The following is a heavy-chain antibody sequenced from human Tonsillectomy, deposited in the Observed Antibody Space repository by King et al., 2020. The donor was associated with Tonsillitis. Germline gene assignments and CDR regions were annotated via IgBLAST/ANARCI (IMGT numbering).Heavy chain of an antibody. Sequence: VQLVESGAEVKKPGSSVKVSCKASGGTFSSYAFSWVRQAPGQGLEWMGRIIPILGIANYAQKFQGRVTITADKSTSTAYMELSSLRSEDTSVYYCATGDFWDQYYYYMDVWGKGTTVTVSS. CDR3: ATGDFWDQYYYYMDV. J-gene: IGHJ6*03. CDR1: GGTFSSYA. V-gene: IGHV1-69*09. D-gene: IGHD3-3*01. CDR2: IIPILGIA.